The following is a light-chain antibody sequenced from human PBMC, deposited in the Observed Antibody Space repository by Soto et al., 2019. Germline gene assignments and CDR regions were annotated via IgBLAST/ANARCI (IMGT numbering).Light chain of an antibody. V-gene: IGKV2-28*01. CDR1: QRLLHSNGNNF. J-gene: IGKJ2*01. CDR2: LGF. Sequence: EIVMTQSPPSLTVTPGEPASISCRSSQRLLHSNGNNFLDWYLQKPGQSPQLLIYLGFNRASGVPDRVSGSGAGTDFTLKISRVEAEDVGVSYCMQALQTPYTFSQATKLEIK. CDR3: MQALQTPYT.